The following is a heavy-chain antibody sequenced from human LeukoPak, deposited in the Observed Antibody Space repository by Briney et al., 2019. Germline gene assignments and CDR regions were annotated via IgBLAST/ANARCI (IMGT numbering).Heavy chain of an antibody. J-gene: IGHJ4*02. Sequence: GGSLRLSCAASGFSFSSHGMQWVRQAPGKGLEWVAVMWYDGSNKYYADSVKGRFTISRDNSQNTLYLQMNSLRAEDTAVYYCARGIGGPAGKGYYFDYWGQGTLVTVSS. CDR2: MWYDGSNK. CDR3: ARGIGGPAGKGYYFDY. CDR1: GFSFSSHG. V-gene: IGHV3-33*01. D-gene: IGHD2-2*01.